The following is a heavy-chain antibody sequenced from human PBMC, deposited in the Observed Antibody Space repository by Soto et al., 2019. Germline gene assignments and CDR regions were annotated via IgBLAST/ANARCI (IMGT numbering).Heavy chain of an antibody. J-gene: IGHJ3*01. Sequence: EVQLMESGGGLVKPGGSLRLSCAASGFPFNNAGMNWVRQAPGKGLEWVGRVKSSSYGGTADYSAPVKGRFIISRDDSMNTLDLQMNSLQTEDKAVYYGNAYTISVKWGFVGGQGTMVTVSS. V-gene: IGHV3-15*07. CDR1: GFPFNNAG. CDR2: VKSSSYGGTA. CDR3: NAYTISVKWGFV. D-gene: IGHD1-26*01.